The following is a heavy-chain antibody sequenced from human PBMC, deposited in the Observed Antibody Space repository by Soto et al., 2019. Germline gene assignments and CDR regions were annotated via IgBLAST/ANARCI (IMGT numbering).Heavy chain of an antibody. D-gene: IGHD3-3*01. Sequence: SLRLSCSASGFTFSSYGMHWVREAPGKGLEWVAVIWYDGSNKYYADSVKGRFTISRDNSKNTLYLQMNSLRAEDTAVYYCACITIFGVVISPPYYMDVWGKGTTVTVSS. CDR2: IWYDGSNK. CDR1: GFTFSSYG. V-gene: IGHV3-33*01. J-gene: IGHJ6*03. CDR3: ACITIFGVVISPPYYMDV.